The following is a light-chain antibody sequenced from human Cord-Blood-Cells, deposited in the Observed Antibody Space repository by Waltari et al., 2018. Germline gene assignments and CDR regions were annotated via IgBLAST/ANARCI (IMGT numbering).Light chain of an antibody. J-gene: IGKJ4*01. Sequence: DIVMTQSPDSLAVSLGETATINCKSSQSVLYSSNNNNYLAWYQQKPGQPHKLLIYWASTRESGVPDRFSGSGSGTDFTLTISSLQAEDVAVYYCQQYYSSPLTFGGGTKVEIK. CDR1: QSVLYSSNNNNY. CDR2: WAS. V-gene: IGKV4-1*01. CDR3: QQYYSSPLT.